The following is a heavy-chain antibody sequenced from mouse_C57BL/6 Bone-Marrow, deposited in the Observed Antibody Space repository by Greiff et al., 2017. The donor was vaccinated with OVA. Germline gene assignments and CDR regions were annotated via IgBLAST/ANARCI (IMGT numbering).Heavy chain of an antibody. Sequence: EVQVVESGGDLVKPGGSLKLSCAASGFTFSSYGMSWVRQTPDKRLEWVATLSSGGSYTYYTDRVTGRFTISRDNAKNTLYLQMSSLKSKNTAMDYFARYYYGSSFYAMDYWGQGTSVTVSS. CDR3: ARYYYGSSFYAMDY. V-gene: IGHV5-6*01. CDR2: LSSGGSYT. J-gene: IGHJ4*01. CDR1: GFTFSSYG. D-gene: IGHD1-1*01.